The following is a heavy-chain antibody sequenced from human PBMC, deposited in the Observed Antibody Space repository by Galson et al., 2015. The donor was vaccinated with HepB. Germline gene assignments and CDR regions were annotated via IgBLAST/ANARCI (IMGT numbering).Heavy chain of an antibody. D-gene: IGHD5-12*01. V-gene: IGHV3-53*01. Sequence: SLRLSCAASGFTVSSNYMSWVRQAPGKGLEWVSVIYSGGSTYYADSVKGRFTISRDNSKNTLYLQMNSLRAEDTAVYYCARYSGYDFYYYYYMDVWGKGTTVTVSS. CDR3: ARYSGYDFYYYYYMDV. CDR2: IYSGGST. CDR1: GFTVSSNY. J-gene: IGHJ6*03.